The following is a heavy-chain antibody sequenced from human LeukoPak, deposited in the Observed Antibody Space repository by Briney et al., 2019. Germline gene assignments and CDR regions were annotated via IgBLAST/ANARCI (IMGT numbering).Heavy chain of an antibody. CDR2: IYHTGST. D-gene: IGHD6-19*01. CDR3: ARYTSGADY. J-gene: IGHJ4*02. CDR1: GGSISSYY. V-gene: IGHV4-59*01. Sequence: SETLSLTCTVSGGSISSYYWSWIRQPPGKGLEWIGYIYHTGSTHYNPSLKSRVTVSVDTSKNQFSLKLSSVTAADTAVYYCARYTSGADYWGQGTLVTVSS.